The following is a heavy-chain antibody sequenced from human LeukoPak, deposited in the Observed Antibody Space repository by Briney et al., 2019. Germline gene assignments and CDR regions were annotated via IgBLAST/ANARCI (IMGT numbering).Heavy chain of an antibody. Sequence: GGSLRLSCTVSGFTFSSHWMSWVRQAPGKGLEWVANINPDGNDKQYVDSVKGRFTTSRDNAKNSLYLQMNSLRAEDTAVYYCIPANRGPSPLSDYWGQGTLVTVSS. CDR3: IPANRGPSPLSDY. CDR1: GFTFSSHW. V-gene: IGHV3-7*01. D-gene: IGHD2/OR15-2a*01. CDR2: INPDGNDK. J-gene: IGHJ4*02.